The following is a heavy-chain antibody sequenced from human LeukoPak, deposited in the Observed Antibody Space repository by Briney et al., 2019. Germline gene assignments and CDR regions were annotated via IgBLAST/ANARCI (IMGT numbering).Heavy chain of an antibody. V-gene: IGHV3-30*02. Sequence: GGSLRLSCAASGFTFGSYGMHWVRQAPGKGLEWVAFIRYDGSNKYYADSVKGRFTISRDNSKNTLYLQMNSLRAEDTAVYYCANDLDVGKYSSSWSTFDPWGQGTLVTVSS. J-gene: IGHJ5*02. D-gene: IGHD6-13*01. CDR3: ANDLDVGKYSSSWSTFDP. CDR2: IRYDGSNK. CDR1: GFTFGSYG.